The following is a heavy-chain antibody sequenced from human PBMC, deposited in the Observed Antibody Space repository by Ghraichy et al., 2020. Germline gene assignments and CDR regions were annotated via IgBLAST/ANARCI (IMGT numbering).Heavy chain of an antibody. V-gene: IGHV3-53*01. CDR3: ARGTRYYGSGSPDH. CDR1: GFTVSSSY. D-gene: IGHD3-10*01. J-gene: IGHJ4*02. Sequence: GGSLRLSCAASGFTVSSSYMSWVRQAPGKGLEWVSVIYSAGYIYYADSVKGRFTISRDNSQNTLYLQMNSLRAEDTAIYYCARGTRYYGSGSPDHWGQGTLVTVSS. CDR2: IYSAGYI.